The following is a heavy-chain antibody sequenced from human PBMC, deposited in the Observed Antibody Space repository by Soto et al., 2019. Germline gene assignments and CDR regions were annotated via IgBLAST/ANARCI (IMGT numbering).Heavy chain of an antibody. CDR1: GLTFSSYW. J-gene: IGHJ4*02. CDR3: ALSNTVTTDY. D-gene: IGHD4-17*01. CDR2: INSAGSST. V-gene: IGHV3-74*01. Sequence: EVQLVESGGGLVQPGGSLRLSCAASGLTFSSYWMHWVRQAPGKGLVWGSRINSAGSSTIYADSVNARFTISRDNAKNTLYLQMNNLRAEDTAVYFCALSNTVTTDYWCQVTLVTVSS.